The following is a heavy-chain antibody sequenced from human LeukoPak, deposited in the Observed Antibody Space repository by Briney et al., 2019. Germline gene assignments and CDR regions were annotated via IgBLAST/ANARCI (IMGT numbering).Heavy chain of an antibody. J-gene: IGHJ5*02. Sequence: PSETLSLTCTVSGGSISSGGYYWSWIRQPPGKGLEWIGYIYHSGSTYYNPSLKSRVTISVDRSKNQFSLKLSSVTAADTAVYYCAESSSGWFDPWGQGTLVTVSS. CDR1: GGSISSGGYY. V-gene: IGHV4-30-2*01. CDR3: AESSSGWFDP. CDR2: IYHSGST. D-gene: IGHD6-6*01.